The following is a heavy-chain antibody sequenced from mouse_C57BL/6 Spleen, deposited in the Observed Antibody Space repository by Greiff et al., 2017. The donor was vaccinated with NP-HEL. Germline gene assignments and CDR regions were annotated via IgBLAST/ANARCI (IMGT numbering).Heavy chain of an antibody. CDR3: ARAGGSSYYFDY. Sequence: QVQLQQSGAELVKPGASVKISCKASGYAFSSYWMNWVKQRPGKGLEWIGQLYPGDGDTNYNGKFKGKATLTADKSSSTAYMQLSSLTSEDSAVYFCARAGGSSYYFDYWGQGTTLTVSS. CDR1: GYAFSSYW. D-gene: IGHD1-1*01. V-gene: IGHV1-80*01. CDR2: LYPGDGDT. J-gene: IGHJ2*01.